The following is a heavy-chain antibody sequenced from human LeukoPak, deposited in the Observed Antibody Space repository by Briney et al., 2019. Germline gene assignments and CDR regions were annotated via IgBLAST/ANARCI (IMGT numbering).Heavy chain of an antibody. CDR1: GGSFSGYY. CDR2: INHSGST. Sequence: SETLSLTCAVYGGSFSGYYWSWLRQPPGKGLEWIGEINHSGSTNYNPSLKSRVTISVDTSKNQFSLKLSSVTAADTAVYYCARRGGLWSYNSTDIVVVPAARGGYFDYWGQGTLVTVSS. CDR3: ARRGGLWSYNSTDIVVVPAARGGYFDY. V-gene: IGHV4-34*01. D-gene: IGHD2-2*01. J-gene: IGHJ4*02.